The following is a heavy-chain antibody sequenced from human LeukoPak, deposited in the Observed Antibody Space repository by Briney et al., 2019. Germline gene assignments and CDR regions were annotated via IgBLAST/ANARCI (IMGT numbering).Heavy chain of an antibody. Sequence: SETLSLTCTVSGGSISSSSYYWGWIRQPPGKGLEWIGSIYYSGSTYYNPSLKSRVTISVDTSKNQFSLKLSSVTAADTAVYYCARSLAYYDFWSGNSVFYYYYMDVWGKGTTVTVSS. J-gene: IGHJ6*03. CDR2: IYYSGST. CDR3: ARSLAYYDFWSGNSVFYYYYMDV. D-gene: IGHD3-3*01. V-gene: IGHV4-39*07. CDR1: GGSISSSSYY.